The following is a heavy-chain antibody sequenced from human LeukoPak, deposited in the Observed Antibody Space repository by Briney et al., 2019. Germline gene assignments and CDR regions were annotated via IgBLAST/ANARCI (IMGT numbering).Heavy chain of an antibody. J-gene: IGHJ4*02. D-gene: IGHD3-16*01. CDR1: GFTFSSYA. V-gene: IGHV3-30*04. CDR3: ARDQPGGGLDY. CDR2: LSYDGEDE. Sequence: GGSLRLSCAASGFTFSSYAMDWVRQAPGKGLEWVTFLSYDGEDEQYVDSVRGRFTSSRDNSKITLYLQMNNLRPEDTAIYYCARDQPGGGLDYWGQGVLVAVSS.